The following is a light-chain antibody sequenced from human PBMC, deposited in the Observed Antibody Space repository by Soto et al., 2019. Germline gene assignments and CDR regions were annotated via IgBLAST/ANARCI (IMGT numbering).Light chain of an antibody. CDR1: QSVTNSY. CDR2: GTS. J-gene: IGKJ1*01. V-gene: IGKV3-15*01. Sequence: EIVMTQSPVTLSLSPGERATLSCRASQSVTNSYLAWYQQKPGQAPRLLIYGTSTRATAIPARFSGTGSGTDFTLTISSLQSEDFAVYYCQQYSNWPWTFGQGTKVDIK. CDR3: QQYSNWPWT.